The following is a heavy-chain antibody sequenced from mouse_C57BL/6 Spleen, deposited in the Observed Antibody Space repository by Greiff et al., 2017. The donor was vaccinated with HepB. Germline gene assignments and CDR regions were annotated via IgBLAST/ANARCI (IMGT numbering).Heavy chain of an antibody. J-gene: IGHJ3*01. Sequence: VHLVESGPELVKPGASVKISCKASGYAFSSSWMNWVKQRPGKGLEWIGRIYPGDGDTNYNGKFKGKATLTADKSSSTAYMQLSSLTSEDSAVYFCARTYYSNYELAYWGQGTLVTVSA. CDR2: IYPGDGDT. CDR3: ARTYYSNYELAY. D-gene: IGHD2-5*01. CDR1: GYAFSSSW. V-gene: IGHV1-82*01.